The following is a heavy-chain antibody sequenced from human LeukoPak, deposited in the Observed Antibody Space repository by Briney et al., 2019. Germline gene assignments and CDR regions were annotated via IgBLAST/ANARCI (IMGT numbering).Heavy chain of an antibody. V-gene: IGHV3-23*01. J-gene: IGHJ6*03. CDR3: ARDGGPTVTTDSYYYYYYYMDV. D-gene: IGHD4-17*01. Sequence: GGSLRLSCAASGFTFSSYSMNWVRQAPGKGLEWVSAISGSGGSTYYADSVKGRFTISRDNSKNTLYLQMNSLRAEDTAVYYCARDGGPTVTTDSYYYYYYYMDVWGKGTTVTVSS. CDR2: ISGSGGST. CDR1: GFTFSSYS.